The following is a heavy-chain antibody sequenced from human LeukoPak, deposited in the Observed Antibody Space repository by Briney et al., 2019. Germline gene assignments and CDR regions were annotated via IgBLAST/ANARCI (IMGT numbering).Heavy chain of an antibody. Sequence: GGSLRLSCAASGFTFDDYGMSWVRQAPGKGLEWVSGINWNGGSTGYADSVKGRFTISRDNAKNSLFLQMNSLRAEDTALYYCATLLPLGARDYWGQGTLVTVPS. CDR1: GFTFDDYG. CDR3: ATLLPLGARDY. J-gene: IGHJ4*02. D-gene: IGHD1-26*01. V-gene: IGHV3-20*04. CDR2: INWNGGST.